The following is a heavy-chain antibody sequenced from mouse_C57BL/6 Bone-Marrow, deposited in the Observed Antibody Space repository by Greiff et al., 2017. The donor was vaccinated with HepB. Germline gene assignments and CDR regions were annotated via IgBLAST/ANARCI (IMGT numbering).Heavy chain of an antibody. CDR3: TRDYYGSSPAWFAY. Sequence: EVQLVESGEGLVKPGGSLKLSCAASGFTFSSYAMSWVRQTPEKRLEWVAYISSGGDYIYYADTVKGRFTISRDNARNTLYLQMSSLKSEDTAMYYCTRDYYGSSPAWFAYWGQGTLVTVSA. D-gene: IGHD1-1*01. V-gene: IGHV5-9-1*02. CDR2: ISSGGDYI. J-gene: IGHJ3*01. CDR1: GFTFSSYA.